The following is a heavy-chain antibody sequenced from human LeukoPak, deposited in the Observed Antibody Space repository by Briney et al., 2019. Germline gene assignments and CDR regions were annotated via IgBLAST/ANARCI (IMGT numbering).Heavy chain of an antibody. D-gene: IGHD1-26*01. J-gene: IGHJ4*02. CDR3: VRGGLVGATDFDY. Sequence: KPSETLSLACAVSGYSISTAYYWGWIRQPPGKGLERIGSIYRTGNTHYNPSLKDRVTLSVDTSKNQFSLKLSSVTAADTAVYYCVRGGLVGATDFDYWGQGTLVTVSS. CDR2: IYRTGNT. V-gene: IGHV4-38-2*01. CDR1: GYSISTAYY.